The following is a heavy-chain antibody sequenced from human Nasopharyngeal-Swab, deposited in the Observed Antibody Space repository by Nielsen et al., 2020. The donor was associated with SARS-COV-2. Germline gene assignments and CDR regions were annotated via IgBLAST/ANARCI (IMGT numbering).Heavy chain of an antibody. J-gene: IGHJ4*02. CDR3: TRCGGGCYSGRDY. CDR1: GFTFSDSA. V-gene: IGHV3-73*01. CDR2: NRSKGNNYAT. D-gene: IGHD2-21*02. Sequence: GDSMKISCAASGFTFSDSAIHWVRQASGEGLEWVARNRSKGNNYATAYAASVKGRFIIFRDDPTNTAYLQMNSLKTEDTAVYYCTRCGGGCYSGRDYWGQGTLVTVSS.